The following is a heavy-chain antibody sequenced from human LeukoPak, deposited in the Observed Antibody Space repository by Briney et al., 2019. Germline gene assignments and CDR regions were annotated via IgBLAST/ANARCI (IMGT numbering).Heavy chain of an antibody. V-gene: IGHV3-48*03. D-gene: IGHD5-18*01. J-gene: IGHJ6*03. CDR3: ARQNTAMGGYYYYYMDV. CDR2: ISSSGSTI. CDR1: GFTFSSYE. Sequence: GGSLRLSCSASGFTFSSYEMNWVRQAPGKGLEWVSYISSSGSTIYCADSVKGRFTISRDNAKNSLYLQMNSLRAEDTAVYYCARQNTAMGGYYYYYMDVWGKGTTVTVSS.